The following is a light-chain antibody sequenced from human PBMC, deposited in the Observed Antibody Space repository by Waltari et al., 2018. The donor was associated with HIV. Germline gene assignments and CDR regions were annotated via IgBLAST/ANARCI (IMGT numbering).Light chain of an antibody. J-gene: IGLJ2*01. CDR2: KVD. Sequence: SGLTQPASLSGFPGQSITISCTGADRDFGFYNFISWYQQHPGKVPKVILSKVDSRAAGTSLRFSGSKSGNTASLTISGLQSEDEAVYYCAPYTANDTVIFAGGTTVTVL. V-gene: IGLV2-14*01. CDR3: APYTANDTVI. CDR1: DRDFGFYNF.